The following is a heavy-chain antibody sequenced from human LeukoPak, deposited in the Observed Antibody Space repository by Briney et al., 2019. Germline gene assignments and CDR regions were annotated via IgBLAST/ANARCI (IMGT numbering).Heavy chain of an antibody. Sequence: PGGSLRLSCAASAFTFSSYAIHWVRQAPGKGLERVAVISYDGSNKYYADSVQVRFTISRDNSKTTLYLQMNSLRADDTAVYSCAKDGRGTITGTSFDYWGQGTLVTVSS. CDR2: ISYDGSNK. J-gene: IGHJ4*02. D-gene: IGHD1-20*01. CDR3: AKDGRGTITGTSFDY. CDR1: AFTFSSYA. V-gene: IGHV3-30-3*01.